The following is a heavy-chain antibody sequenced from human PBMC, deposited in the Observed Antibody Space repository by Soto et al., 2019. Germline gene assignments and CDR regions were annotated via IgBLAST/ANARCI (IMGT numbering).Heavy chain of an antibody. D-gene: IGHD3-22*01. J-gene: IGHJ4*02. Sequence: GGSLRLSCAASRFTFNNYAMNWVRQAPGKGLEWVSAISGSGGSTYYADSVKGRFTISRDNSKNTLYLQMTSLRAEDTAVYYCAKDIETYYYDSSGYYPPDCFDYWCPGTLVIVSP. V-gene: IGHV3-23*01. CDR3: AKDIETYYYDSSGYYPPDCFDY. CDR1: RFTFNNYA. CDR2: ISGSGGST.